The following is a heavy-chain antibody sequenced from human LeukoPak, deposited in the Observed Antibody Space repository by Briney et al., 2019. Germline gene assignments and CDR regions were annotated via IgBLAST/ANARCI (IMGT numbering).Heavy chain of an antibody. CDR3: ARSGWDCSSTSCYVGYYFDY. CDR1: GFTFSSYS. V-gene: IGHV3-21*01. Sequence: GGSLRLSCAASGFTFSSYSMNWVRQAPGKGLEWVSSISSSSSYIYYADSVKGRFTISRDNAKNSLYLQMNSLRDEDTAVYYCARSGWDCSSTSCYVGYYFDYWGQGTLVTVSS. D-gene: IGHD2-2*01. CDR2: ISSSSSYI. J-gene: IGHJ4*02.